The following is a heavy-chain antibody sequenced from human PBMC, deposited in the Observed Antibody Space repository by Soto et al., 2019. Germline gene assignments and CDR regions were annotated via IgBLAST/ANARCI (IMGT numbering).Heavy chain of an antibody. J-gene: IGHJ4*02. Sequence: QVQLVQSGAEVKKPGASVKVSCKASGYTFTSYYMHWVRQAPGQGLEWMGIINPSGGSTSYAQKFQGRGTITRDTSTSTVYMELSSLRSEDTAVYYCARDPGGSGGFDYWGQGTLVTVSS. D-gene: IGHD3-10*01. CDR3: ARDPGGSGGFDY. CDR1: GYTFTSYY. CDR2: INPSGGST. V-gene: IGHV1-46*01.